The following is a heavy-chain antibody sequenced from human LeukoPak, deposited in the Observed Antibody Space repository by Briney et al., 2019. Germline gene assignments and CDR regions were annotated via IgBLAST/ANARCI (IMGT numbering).Heavy chain of an antibody. CDR1: GFIFDDYA. CDR3: AKDRSGYEEKSFDY. V-gene: IGHV3-9*01. J-gene: IGHJ4*02. D-gene: IGHD5-12*01. CDR2: ISWNSGTI. Sequence: PGGSLRLSCAASGFIFDDYAMHWVRQVPGKGLEWVSGISWNSGTIGYADSVKGRFTISRDNSKNTLYLQMNSLRAEDTAVYYCAKDRSGYEEKSFDYWGQGTLVTVSS.